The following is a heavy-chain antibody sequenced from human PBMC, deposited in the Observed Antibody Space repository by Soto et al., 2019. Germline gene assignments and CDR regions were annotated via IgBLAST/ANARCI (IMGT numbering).Heavy chain of an antibody. CDR2: IYPGDSDT. CDR3: ARRVSAYHQYFDY. V-gene: IGHV5-51*01. CDR1: GDSFTTNW. Sequence: GESLKISCKGSGDSFTTNWIAWVRQMPGKGLEWMGIIYPGDSDTTYSPSFQGQVTISADKSISTAYLQWSSLKASDTAIYYCARRVSAYHQYFDYWGQGTLVTVSS. J-gene: IGHJ4*02. D-gene: IGHD3-3*01.